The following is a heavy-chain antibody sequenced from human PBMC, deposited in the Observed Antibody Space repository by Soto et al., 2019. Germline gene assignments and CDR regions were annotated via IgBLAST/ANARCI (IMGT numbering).Heavy chain of an antibody. CDR2: VSSTGSS. D-gene: IGHD6-13*01. CDR3: ARGVPAAGTDWFDP. Sequence: SETLSLTCTVSGGSISSYYWSWIRQSAEKRLEWIGRVSSTGSSYYNPSLKSRVTISVDTSKNQVSLNLTSVTAADTAVYYCARGVPAAGTDWFDPWGQGTLVTVSS. CDR1: GGSISSYY. J-gene: IGHJ5*02. V-gene: IGHV4-4*07.